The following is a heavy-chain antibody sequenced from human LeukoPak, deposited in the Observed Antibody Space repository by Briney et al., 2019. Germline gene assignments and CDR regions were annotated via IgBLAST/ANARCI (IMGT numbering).Heavy chain of an antibody. CDR2: INPNSGGT. CDR1: GYTFTGYY. CDR3: LTIVETDIDAFDI. V-gene: IGHV1-2*04. D-gene: IGHD2-21*01. J-gene: IGHJ3*02. Sequence: ASVKVSCKASGYTFTGYYMHWVRQAPGQGLEWMGWINPNSGGTNYAQKFQGWVTMTRDTSISTAYMELSRLRSDDTAVYYCLTIVETDIDAFDIWGQGAKVTVSS.